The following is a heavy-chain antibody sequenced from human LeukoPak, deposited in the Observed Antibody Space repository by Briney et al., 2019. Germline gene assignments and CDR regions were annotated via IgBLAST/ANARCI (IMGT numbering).Heavy chain of an antibody. CDR2: ISSSGSTI. Sequence: GGSLRLSCAASGFTFSSYEMNWVRQAPGKGLEWVSYISSSGSTIYYADSVKGRFTISRDSAKNSLYLQMNSLRAEDTAVYYCARTKRYFDWLLRYWGQGTLVTVSS. CDR3: ARTKRYFDWLLRY. D-gene: IGHD3-9*01. J-gene: IGHJ4*02. V-gene: IGHV3-48*03. CDR1: GFTFSSYE.